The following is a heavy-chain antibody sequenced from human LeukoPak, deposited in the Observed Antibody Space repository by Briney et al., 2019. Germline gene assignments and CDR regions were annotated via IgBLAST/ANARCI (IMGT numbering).Heavy chain of an antibody. D-gene: IGHD5-18*01. Sequence: ASVKVSCKAFGYTFTSYYMHWVRQAPGQGLEWMAWIDPNSGDTWSAPLFQGRVTMTRDTSITTASMELTWLSSDDTAVYYCATGVATAFTYWGQGTLLTVSS. CDR3: ATGVATAFTY. CDR2: IDPNSGDT. V-gene: IGHV1-2*02. CDR1: GYTFTSYY. J-gene: IGHJ4*01.